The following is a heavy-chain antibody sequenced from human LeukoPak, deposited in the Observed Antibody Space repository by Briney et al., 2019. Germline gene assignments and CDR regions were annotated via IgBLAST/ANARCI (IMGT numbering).Heavy chain of an antibody. CDR3: ARGGSYVHY. Sequence: GGSLRLSCAASGFTFNSYEMNWVRQAPGKGLEWVSYINSGGSAIYYAGSVRGRFTISRDNAKNSLYLQMNSLRADDTAVYYCARGGSYVHYWGQGTLVTVSS. V-gene: IGHV3-48*03. J-gene: IGHJ4*02. CDR1: GFTFNSYE. D-gene: IGHD1-26*01. CDR2: INSGGSAI.